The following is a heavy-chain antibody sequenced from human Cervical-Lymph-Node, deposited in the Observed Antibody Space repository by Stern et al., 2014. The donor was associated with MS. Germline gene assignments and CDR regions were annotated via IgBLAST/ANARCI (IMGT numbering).Heavy chain of an antibody. CDR1: GYSFNRYA. CDR2: INTNTVNP. D-gene: IGHD6-19*01. CDR3: ARPITGADHAFDY. V-gene: IGHV7-4-1*02. Sequence: QVQLVQSGSEVRKPGASVKISCKASGYSFNRYAMEWVRQAPGLGLEWLGWINTNTVNPPYAQDFTGRLVFSLDTSVNTAYLQINSLKPEDTAVYYCARPITGADHAFDYWGQGTLVTVSS. J-gene: IGHJ4*02.